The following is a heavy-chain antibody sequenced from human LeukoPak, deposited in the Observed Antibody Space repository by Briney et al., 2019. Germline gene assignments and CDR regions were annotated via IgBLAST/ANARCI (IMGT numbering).Heavy chain of an antibody. CDR1: GFTFSTYA. J-gene: IGHJ4*02. Sequence: QTGGSLRLSCAASGFTFSTYAMHWVRQAPGKGLEWVAVISFDGSNQYYADSVQGRFTISRDNSKNTLFLQMDSLRPEDTAVYYCVKGLQGTFGVLEYWGQGTLVSVSS. CDR2: ISFDGSNQ. D-gene: IGHD3-3*01. V-gene: IGHV3-30*18. CDR3: VKGLQGTFGVLEY.